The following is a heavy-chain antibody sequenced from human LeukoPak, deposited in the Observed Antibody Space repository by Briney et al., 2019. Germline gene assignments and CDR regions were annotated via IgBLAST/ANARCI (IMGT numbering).Heavy chain of an antibody. CDR1: GFTFSDYY. CDR2: ISSSGSTI. V-gene: IGHV3-11*01. D-gene: IGHD3-3*01. CDR3: ARDRPNYDFWSGYYIH. J-gene: IGHJ4*02. Sequence: GGSLRLSCAASGFTFSDYYMSWIRQAPGKGLEWVSYISSSGSTIYYADSVKGRFTISRDNAKNSLYLQMNSLRAEDTAVYYCARDRPNYDFWSGYYIHWGQGTLVTVSS.